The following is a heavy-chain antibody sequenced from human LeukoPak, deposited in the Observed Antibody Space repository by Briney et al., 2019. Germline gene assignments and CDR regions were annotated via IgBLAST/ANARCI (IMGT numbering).Heavy chain of an antibody. D-gene: IGHD5-12*01. CDR2: IYYSGST. CDR3: ARHGGLKYGGYEKRFDY. J-gene: IGHJ4*02. Sequence: PSETLSLTCTVSGGSISSSSYFWGWIRQPPGKGLEWIGSIYYSGSTYYNPSLESRVTISVDTSKNQFSLKLNSVTAADTAMYYCARHGGLKYGGYEKRFDYWGKGTPVTVSS. V-gene: IGHV4-39*01. CDR1: GGSISSSSYF.